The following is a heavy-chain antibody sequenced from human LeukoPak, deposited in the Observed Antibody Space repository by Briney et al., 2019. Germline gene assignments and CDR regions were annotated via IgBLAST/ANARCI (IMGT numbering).Heavy chain of an antibody. J-gene: IGHJ4*02. CDR2: INPNSGDT. CDR3: AGDGYNSRRFFDY. CDR1: GYTFSGSY. Sequence: ASVTVSCTASGYTFSGSYIHWVRQAPGQGLEWLGRINPNSGDTNYAQNFHGRVTMTRDTSITTTYMELNSLTSDDTAVYYCAGDGYNSRRFFDYWGQGTLVTVSS. V-gene: IGHV1-2*06. D-gene: IGHD5-24*01.